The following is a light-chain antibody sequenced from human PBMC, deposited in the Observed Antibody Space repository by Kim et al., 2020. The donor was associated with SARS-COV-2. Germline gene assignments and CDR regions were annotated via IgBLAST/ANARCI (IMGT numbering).Light chain of an antibody. J-gene: IGKJ1*01. Sequence: DIQMTQSPSSVSASVGDRVTITCRASQGISSCLAWYQQKPGKAPKLLIYTASRLQTGVPSRFSGSGSGTDFTLTISSLQPEDFATYYCQQANSFPWTFGQGTKVDIK. CDR2: TAS. CDR1: QGISSC. CDR3: QQANSFPWT. V-gene: IGKV1-12*01.